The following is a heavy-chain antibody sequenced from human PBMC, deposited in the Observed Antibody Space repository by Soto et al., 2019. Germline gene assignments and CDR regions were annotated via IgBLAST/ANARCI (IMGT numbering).Heavy chain of an antibody. CDR3: AGMPYTSGLRFDP. V-gene: IGHV4-30-2*01. D-gene: IGHD6-19*01. CDR1: GDSYSISTYS. J-gene: IGHJ5*02. CDR2: TYQSGVT. Sequence: SETLSLTCNMSGDSYSISTYSWSWIRQPPGKALQWIGFTYQSGVTSYNPSLASRVSISLDRSNNQCSLKLKSVTAADTAVYFCAGMPYTSGLRFDPWGPGTLVTVSS.